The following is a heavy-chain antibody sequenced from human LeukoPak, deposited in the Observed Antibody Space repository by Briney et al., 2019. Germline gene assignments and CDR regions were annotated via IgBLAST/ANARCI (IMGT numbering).Heavy chain of an antibody. CDR3: AKGRLVPAALFDY. Sequence: GGSLRLSCAASGFTFDDYAMHWVRQAPGKGLEWVSGISWNSGSIGYADSVKGRFTISRDNAKNSLYLQMNSLTAEDTALYYCAKGRLVPAALFDYWGQGTLVTVSS. CDR1: GFTFDDYA. J-gene: IGHJ4*02. D-gene: IGHD2-2*01. CDR2: ISWNSGSI. V-gene: IGHV3-9*01.